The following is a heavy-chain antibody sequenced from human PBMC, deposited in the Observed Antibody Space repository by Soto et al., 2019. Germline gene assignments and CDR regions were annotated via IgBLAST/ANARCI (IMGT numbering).Heavy chain of an antibody. V-gene: IGHV6-1*01. CDR3: ARDQVYFWSGGYNCFDP. CDR1: GDSVSSNSAA. J-gene: IGHJ5*02. Sequence: PSQTLSLTCATSGDSVSSNSAAWNWIRQSPSRGLEWLGRTYYRSKWYNDYAVSVKSRITINPDTSKNQFSLQLNSVTPEDTAVYYCARDQVYFWSGGYNCFDPWGQGTLVTVSS. CDR2: TYYRSKWYN. D-gene: IGHD3-3*01.